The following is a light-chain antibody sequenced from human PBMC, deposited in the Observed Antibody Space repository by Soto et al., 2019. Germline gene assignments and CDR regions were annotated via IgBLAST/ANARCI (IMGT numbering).Light chain of an antibody. CDR1: QSVGSTY. CDR3: QQYGKSFVA. J-gene: IGKJ1*01. Sequence: EIVLTQSPGTLSLSPGERATLSCRASQSVGSTYLAWYQHKPGQAPRLLIDGASSRATGIPDRFSGSGSGTAFTLIISRLEPEDLALYYCQQYGKSFVAFGQGTKVEIK. V-gene: IGKV3-20*01. CDR2: GAS.